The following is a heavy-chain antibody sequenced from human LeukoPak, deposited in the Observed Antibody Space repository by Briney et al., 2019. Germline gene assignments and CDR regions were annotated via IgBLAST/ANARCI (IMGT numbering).Heavy chain of an antibody. D-gene: IGHD3-10*01. Sequence: GGSLRLSCAASGFTFSSYGMHWVRQAPGKGLVGVAFIRYVGSNKYYADSVKGRFTISRDNSKNTLYLQMNSLRAEATAVYYCAKDKGFGELFFDYWGQGTLVTVSS. CDR3: AKDKGFGELFFDY. J-gene: IGHJ4*02. V-gene: IGHV3-30*02. CDR1: GFTFSSYG. CDR2: IRYVGSNK.